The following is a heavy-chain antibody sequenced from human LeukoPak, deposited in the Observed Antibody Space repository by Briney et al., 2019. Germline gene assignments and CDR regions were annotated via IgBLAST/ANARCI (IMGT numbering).Heavy chain of an antibody. CDR1: GGTFSSYA. CDR3: ARDRDSGDYVVGY. J-gene: IGHJ4*02. Sequence: ASVKVSCKASGGTFSSYAISWVRQAPGQGLEWMGRIIPILGIANYAQKFQGRVTITADKSTSTAYMELSSLRSEDTAVYYCARDRDSGDYVVGYWGQGTLVTVSS. V-gene: IGHV1-69*04. CDR2: IIPILGIA. D-gene: IGHD4-17*01.